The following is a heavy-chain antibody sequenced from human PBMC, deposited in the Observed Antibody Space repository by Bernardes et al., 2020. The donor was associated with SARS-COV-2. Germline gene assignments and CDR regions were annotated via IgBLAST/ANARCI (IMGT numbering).Heavy chain of an antibody. D-gene: IGHD3-16*02. CDR2: INSDGSST. CDR1: GFTFSSYW. CDR3: ARPNYVWGSYRSYYFDY. V-gene: IGHV3-74*01. Sequence: GSLRLSCAASGFTFSSYWMHWVRQAPGKGLVWVSRINSDGSSTSYADSVKGRFTISRDNAKNTLYLQMNSLRAEDTAVYYCARPNYVWGSYRSYYFDYWGQGTLVTVSS. J-gene: IGHJ4*02.